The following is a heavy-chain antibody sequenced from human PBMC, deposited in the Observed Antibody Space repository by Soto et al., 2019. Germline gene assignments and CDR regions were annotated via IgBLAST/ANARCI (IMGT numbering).Heavy chain of an antibody. Sequence: QVQLQASGPGLVKASQTLSLTCTVSGGSISSFGHYWSWIRQHPGKGLEWIGYIGHSGSTYYNSSLKSRLSISLDTSKNQFSLRLSSVTAADTAVYYCARGGRVGAMSYFDSWGQGTLVTVSS. CDR3: ARGGRVGAMSYFDS. V-gene: IGHV4-31*03. CDR1: GGSISSFGHY. CDR2: IGHSGST. D-gene: IGHD1-26*01. J-gene: IGHJ4*02.